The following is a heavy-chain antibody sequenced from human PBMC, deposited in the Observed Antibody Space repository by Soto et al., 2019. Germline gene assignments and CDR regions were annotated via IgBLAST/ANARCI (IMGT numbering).Heavy chain of an antibody. D-gene: IGHD6-13*01. J-gene: IGHJ5*02. Sequence: SLTCTVSGGSISSGGYYWSWIRQHPGKGLEWIGYIYYSGSTYYNPSLKSRVTISVDTSKNQFSLKLSSVTAADTAVYYCAREIAAAYWFDPWGQGTMVTVYS. CDR1: GGSISSGGYY. CDR2: IYYSGST. V-gene: IGHV4-31*03. CDR3: AREIAAAYWFDP.